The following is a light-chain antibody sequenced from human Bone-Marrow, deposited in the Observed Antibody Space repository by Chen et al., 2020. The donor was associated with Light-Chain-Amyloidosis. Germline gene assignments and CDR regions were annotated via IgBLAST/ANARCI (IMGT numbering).Light chain of an antibody. J-gene: IGLJ2*01. CDR2: TNS. Sequence: QSVLTQPPSASGTPGQSVTISCSGSSSNIGINTVNWYQQLPGTAPKLLIYTNSQRPSGVPDRFSGSKSCTSASLAIRGLQSEDEADYFCAAWDDTLNGVLFGGGTKLTSL. V-gene: IGLV1-44*01. CDR3: AAWDDTLNGVL. CDR1: SSNIGINT.